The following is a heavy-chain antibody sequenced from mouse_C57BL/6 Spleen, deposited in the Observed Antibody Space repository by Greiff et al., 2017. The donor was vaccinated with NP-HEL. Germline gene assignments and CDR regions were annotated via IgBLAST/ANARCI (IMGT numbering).Heavy chain of an antibody. J-gene: IGHJ4*01. CDR3: ARRYVGAMDY. Sequence: VQLQQSGAELVRPGSSVKLSCKASGYTFTSYWMDWVKQRPGQGLEWIGNIYPSDSETHYNQKFKDKATLTVDKSSSTAYMQLSSLTSEDSAVYYCARRYVGAMDYWSQRTSVTVAS. CDR2: IYPSDSET. V-gene: IGHV1-61*01. D-gene: IGHD1-1*01. CDR1: GYTFTSYW.